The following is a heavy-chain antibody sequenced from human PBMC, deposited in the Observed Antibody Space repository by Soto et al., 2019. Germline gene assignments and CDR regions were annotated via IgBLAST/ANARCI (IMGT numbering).Heavy chain of an antibody. CDR1: GGYLCSHF. CDR2: IYHTVNT. Sequence: PSEPLALTSSVAGGYLCSHFWSGLRQAPGKGPELVGYIYHTVNTNYNPALKSRVTISMDTSENQLSLQLSSVTAADTAGYYCARLQSTVVTAFDIWGQGTSVTVSS. CDR3: ARLQSTVVTAFDI. V-gene: IGHV4-59*11. D-gene: IGHD4-17*01. J-gene: IGHJ3*02.